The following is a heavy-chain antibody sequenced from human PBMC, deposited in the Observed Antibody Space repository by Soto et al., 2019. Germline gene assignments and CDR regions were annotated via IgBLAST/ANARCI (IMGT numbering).Heavy chain of an antibody. Sequence: PGGSLRLSCAASGFTFSSYGMHWVRQAPGKGLEWVAVIWYDGSNKYYADSVKGRFTISRDNSKNTLYLQMNSLRAEDTAVYYCAKVKGTTTVTTPADYWGQGTLVTVSS. CDR2: IWYDGSNK. CDR3: AKVKGTTTVTTPADY. CDR1: GFTFSSYG. J-gene: IGHJ4*02. D-gene: IGHD4-4*01. V-gene: IGHV3-33*06.